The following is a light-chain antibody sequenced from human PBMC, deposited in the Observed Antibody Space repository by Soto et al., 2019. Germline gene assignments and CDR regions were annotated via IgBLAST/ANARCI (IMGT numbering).Light chain of an antibody. CDR1: QSVSSN. CDR2: DAS. CDR3: QHYDVWPLT. V-gene: IGKV3-15*01. J-gene: IGKJ4*01. Sequence: EIVMTQDPATRCVTHEESATLYCMASQSVSSNLAWHQQKPGQAPRLLMYDASTRATGISARFSGSGSGTEFTLTISSLQSEDFAVYYCQHYDVWPLTFGGGTKVDIK.